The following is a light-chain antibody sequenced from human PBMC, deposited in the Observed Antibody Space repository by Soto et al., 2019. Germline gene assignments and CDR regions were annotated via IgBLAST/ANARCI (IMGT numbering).Light chain of an antibody. Sequence: DIPMTQSPSSVSASVGDRVTITCRASQGISNWLAWYQQRPGKAPNFLICSASSLQSGVPSRFIGGGSGTHFSLIISSLQPDDFSTYYCQLPNAFFPLTFGGGTKVEMK. CDR3: QLPNAFFPLT. V-gene: IGKV1-12*01. CDR2: SAS. CDR1: QGISNW. J-gene: IGKJ4*01.